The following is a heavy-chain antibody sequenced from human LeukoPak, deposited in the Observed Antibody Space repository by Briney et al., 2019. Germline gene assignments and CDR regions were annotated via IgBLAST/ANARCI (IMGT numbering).Heavy chain of an antibody. V-gene: IGHV1-2*02. J-gene: IGHJ4*02. CDR1: GYTFTGYY. D-gene: IGHD3-10*01. CDR3: ARGPTMVSPFDY. Sequence: GASVKVSCKASGYTFTGYYMHWVRQAPGQGLEWMGWINPNSGGTNYAQKFQGRVTITADESTSTAYMELSSLRSEDTAVYYCARGPTMVSPFDYWGQGTLVTVSS. CDR2: INPNSGGT.